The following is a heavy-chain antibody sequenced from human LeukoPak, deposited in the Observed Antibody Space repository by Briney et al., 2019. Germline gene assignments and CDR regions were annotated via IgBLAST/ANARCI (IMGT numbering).Heavy chain of an antibody. CDR2: IYYSGST. Sequence: PSETLSLTCTVSGGSISSSSYYWGWTRQPPGKGLEWIGSIYYSGSTYYNPSLKSRVTISVDTSKNQFSLKLSSVTAADTAVYYCARQKWDILTGYPDYWGQGTLVTVSS. V-gene: IGHV4-39*01. J-gene: IGHJ4*02. D-gene: IGHD3-9*01. CDR1: GGSISSSSYY. CDR3: ARQKWDILTGYPDY.